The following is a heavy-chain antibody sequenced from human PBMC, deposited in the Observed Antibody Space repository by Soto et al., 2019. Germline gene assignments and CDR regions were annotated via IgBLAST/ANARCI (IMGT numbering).Heavy chain of an antibody. Sequence: QVQLVQSGAEVEKPGASVKVSCKASGYTFASYGISWVRQAPGRGLEWMGWISGYNGNTNYAQKLLGRVTMTTDTSTSTAYMELRSLRSDDTAVFYCARSGSSWNLREFDYWGQGTLVTVSS. V-gene: IGHV1-18*01. CDR2: ISGYNGNT. CDR3: ARSGSSWNLREFDY. CDR1: GYTFASYG. J-gene: IGHJ4*02. D-gene: IGHD6-13*01.